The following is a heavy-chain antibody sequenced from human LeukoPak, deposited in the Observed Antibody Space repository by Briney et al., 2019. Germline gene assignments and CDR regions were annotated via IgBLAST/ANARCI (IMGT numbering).Heavy chain of an antibody. D-gene: IGHD3-3*01. Sequence: GGSLRLSCAASGFTFSSYAMSWVRQAPGKGLEWVSAISGSGGSTYYADSVKSRFTISRDNSKNTLYLQMNSLRAEDTAVYYCAKYPSGSGSHFDYWGQGTLVTVPS. CDR2: ISGSGGST. V-gene: IGHV3-23*01. CDR3: AKYPSGSGSHFDY. J-gene: IGHJ4*02. CDR1: GFTFSSYA.